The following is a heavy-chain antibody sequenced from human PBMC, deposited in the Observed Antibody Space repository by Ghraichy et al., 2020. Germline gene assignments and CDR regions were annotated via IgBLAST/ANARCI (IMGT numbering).Heavy chain of an antibody. J-gene: IGHJ4*02. Sequence: ASVKVSCKASGYTFTGHHLLWVRQAPGQGLEWMGWINPNTGDTTYAQKFQGRVTMTRETSTSTAYMELNGLTVDDTAVYYCSREDYWGQGTLVTVSS. CDR1: GYTFTGHH. CDR2: INPNTGDT. CDR3: SREDY. V-gene: IGHV1-2*02.